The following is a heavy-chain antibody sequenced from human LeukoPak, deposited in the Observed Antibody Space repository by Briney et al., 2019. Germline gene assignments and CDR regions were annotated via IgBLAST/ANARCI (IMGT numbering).Heavy chain of an antibody. J-gene: IGHJ4*02. CDR3: ARVRGDYWFDF. D-gene: IGHD4-17*01. Sequence: GGSLRLSCAASGFIFSSYWMSWVRQAPGTGLEWVANIKQGGTEKYYVDSVKGRFTISRDNAKNSLYLQTNSLRVKDTAVYYCARVRGDYWFDFWGQGTLVTVSS. CDR1: GFIFSSYW. CDR2: IKQGGTEK. V-gene: IGHV3-7*04.